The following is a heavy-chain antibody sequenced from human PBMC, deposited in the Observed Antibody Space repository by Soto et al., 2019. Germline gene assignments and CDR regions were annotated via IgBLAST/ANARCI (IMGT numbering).Heavy chain of an antibody. CDR3: ARMYNSGFYRPEGDYYFYGMDV. Sequence: SETLSLTCSVSGASIRDYHWSWVRQPAGKGLEWIGRLYISGSTKYNPSLKSRVTMSADTSVNQFSLTLSSVTAADTAIYSCARMYNSGFYRPEGDYYFYGMDVWGQGTTVTVSS. J-gene: IGHJ6*02. CDR1: GASIRDYH. CDR2: LYISGST. V-gene: IGHV4-4*07. D-gene: IGHD6-19*01.